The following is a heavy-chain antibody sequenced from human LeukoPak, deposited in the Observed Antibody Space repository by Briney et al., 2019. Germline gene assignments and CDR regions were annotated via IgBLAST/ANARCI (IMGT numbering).Heavy chain of an antibody. D-gene: IGHD6-13*01. CDR2: IYHSGST. CDR1: GGSISSGGYY. V-gene: IGHV4-30-2*01. CDR3: ARVPYSSTPHHYYYYGMDV. Sequence: PSETLSLTCPVSGGSISSGGYYWSWIRQPPGKGLEWIGYIYHSGSTYYNPSLKSRVTISVDRSKNQFSLKLSSVTAADTAVYYCARVPYSSTPHHYYYYGMDVWGQGTTVTVSS. J-gene: IGHJ6*02.